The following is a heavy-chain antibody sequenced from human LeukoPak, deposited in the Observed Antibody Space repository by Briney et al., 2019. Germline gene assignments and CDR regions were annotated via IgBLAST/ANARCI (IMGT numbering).Heavy chain of an antibody. V-gene: IGHV3-30-3*01. J-gene: IGHJ4*02. CDR2: ISYDGSNK. CDR1: GFTFSSYA. CDR3: ARDPMVNDY. Sequence: GGSLRLSCAASGFTFSSYAMHWVRQAPGKGLEWVAVISYDGSNKYYADSVKGRFTISRDNSKNTLYLQMNSLRAEDTAVYYCARDPMVNDYWGQGTLVTVSS. D-gene: IGHD5-18*01.